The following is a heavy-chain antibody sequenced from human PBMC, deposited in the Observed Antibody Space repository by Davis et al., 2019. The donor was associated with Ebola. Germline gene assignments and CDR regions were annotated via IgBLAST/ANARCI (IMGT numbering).Heavy chain of an antibody. CDR3: AKDGADYDFSH. J-gene: IGHJ1*01. D-gene: IGHD3-16*01. Sequence: PGGSLRLSCAASGFIFSRYGMHWVRQAPGKGLEWVAFIRSDGGSEYYADSVKGRITISRDNSKSTLYLQMNSLRAEDTAVYYCAKDGADYDFSHWGQGTLVTVSS. V-gene: IGHV3-30*02. CDR1: GFIFSRYG. CDR2: IRSDGGSE.